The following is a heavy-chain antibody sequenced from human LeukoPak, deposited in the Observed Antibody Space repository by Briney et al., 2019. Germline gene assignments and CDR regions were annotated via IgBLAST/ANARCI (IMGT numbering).Heavy chain of an antibody. CDR3: AKEAYNYYDSSGYLFGY. Sequence: GRSLRLSCAASGFTFSSYGMHWVRQAPGKGLEWVAVIWYDGGNKYYADSVKGRFTISRDNSKNTLYLQMNSLRAEDTAVYYCAKEAYNYYDSSGYLFGYWGQGTLVTVSS. CDR2: IWYDGGNK. CDR1: GFTFSSYG. V-gene: IGHV3-33*06. D-gene: IGHD3-22*01. J-gene: IGHJ4*02.